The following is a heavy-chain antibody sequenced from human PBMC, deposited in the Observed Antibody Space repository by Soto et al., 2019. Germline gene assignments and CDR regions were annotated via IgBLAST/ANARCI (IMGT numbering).Heavy chain of an antibody. J-gene: IGHJ5*02. D-gene: IGHD1-26*01. V-gene: IGHV1-46*02. CDR2: INPSGGST. CDR1: RYTFNSYY. CDR3: ARDGIHSGEFAT. Sequence: ASVEVCCKASRYTFNSYYMHLVQQAPGQGLEWMGIINPSGGSTSYAQKFQGRVTMTRDTSTSTVYMELNSLRAEDTAVYYCARDGIHSGEFATWGQGTLVTVSS.